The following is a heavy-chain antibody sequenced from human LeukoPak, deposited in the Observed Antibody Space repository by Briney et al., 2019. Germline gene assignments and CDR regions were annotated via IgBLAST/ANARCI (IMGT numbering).Heavy chain of an antibody. D-gene: IGHD5-18*01. CDR1: GGSISSSGFY. J-gene: IGHJ5*02. CDR2: TYYSGST. CDR3: ARHAALDTKRGWNNHNWFDP. V-gene: IGHV4-39*01. Sequence: SETLSLTCTVSGGSISSSGFYCGWIRQPPGKWLEWIGTTYYSGSTYYNPSLKSRVTISVDTSKNQFSLKLSSVTAADTAVYYCARHAALDTKRGWNNHNWFDPWGQGTLVTVSS.